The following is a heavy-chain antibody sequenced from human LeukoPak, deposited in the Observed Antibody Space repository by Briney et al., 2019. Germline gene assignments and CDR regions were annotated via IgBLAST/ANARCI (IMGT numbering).Heavy chain of an antibody. CDR3: ARDSGSYYDFDY. J-gene: IGHJ4*02. D-gene: IGHD1-26*01. Sequence: ASVKVSCKASGGTFSSYAISWVRQAPGQGLEWMGWINPNSGGTNYAQKFQGRVTMTRDTSISTAYMELSRLRSDDTAVYYCARDSGSYYDFDYWGQGTLVTVSS. CDR2: INPNSGGT. CDR1: GGTFSSYA. V-gene: IGHV1-2*02.